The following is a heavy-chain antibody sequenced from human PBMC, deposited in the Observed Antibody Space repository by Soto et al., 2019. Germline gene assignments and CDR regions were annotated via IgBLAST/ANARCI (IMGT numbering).Heavy chain of an antibody. CDR2: IYHSGST. CDR3: ARGNVVAIDY. V-gene: IGHV4-30-2*01. Sequence: TGLEWIGYIYHSGSTYYNPSLKSRVTISVDRSKNQFSLKLSSVTAADTAVYYCARGNVVAIDYWGQGTLVTVSS. D-gene: IGHD2-21*01. J-gene: IGHJ4*02.